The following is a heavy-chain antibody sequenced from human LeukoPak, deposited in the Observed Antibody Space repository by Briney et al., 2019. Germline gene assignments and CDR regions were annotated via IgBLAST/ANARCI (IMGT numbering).Heavy chain of an antibody. CDR1: GGSISSSSYY. J-gene: IGHJ4*02. D-gene: IGHD2-15*01. CDR3: AREVAGRKDY. V-gene: IGHV4-39*02. CDR2: IYYSGST. Sequence: PSETLSLTCTVSGGSISSSSYYWGWIRQPPGKGLEWIGSIYYSGSTYYNPSLKSRVTISVATSKNQFSLKLSSVTAADTAVYYCAREVAGRKDYWGQGALVTVSS.